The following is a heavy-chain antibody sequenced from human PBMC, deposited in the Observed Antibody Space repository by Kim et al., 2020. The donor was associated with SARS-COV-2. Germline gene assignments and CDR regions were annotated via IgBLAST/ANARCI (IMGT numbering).Heavy chain of an antibody. V-gene: IGHV4-4*07. CDR3: ARDTPWDNWNAPRDDY. D-gene: IGHD1-20*01. J-gene: IGHJ4*02. CDR1: GGSISSYY. Sequence: SETLSLTCTVSGGSISSYYWSWIRQPAGKGLEWIGRIYTSGSTNYNPSLKSRVTMSVDTSKNQFSLKLSSVTAADTAVYYCARDTPWDNWNAPRDDYWGQGTLVTVSS. CDR2: IYTSGST.